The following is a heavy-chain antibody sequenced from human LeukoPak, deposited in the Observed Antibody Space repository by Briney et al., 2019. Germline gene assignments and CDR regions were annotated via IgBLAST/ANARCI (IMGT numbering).Heavy chain of an antibody. CDR1: GGTLSSYA. V-gene: IGHV1-69*06. D-gene: IGHD5-18*01. Sequence: ASVKVSCKASGGTLSSYAISWVRQAPGQGLEWMGGIIPIFGTANYAQKFQGRVTITADKSTSTAYMELSSLRSEDTAVYYCASPPPRRGYSYGYDAFDIWGQGTMVTVSS. J-gene: IGHJ3*02. CDR2: IIPIFGTA. CDR3: ASPPPRRGYSYGYDAFDI.